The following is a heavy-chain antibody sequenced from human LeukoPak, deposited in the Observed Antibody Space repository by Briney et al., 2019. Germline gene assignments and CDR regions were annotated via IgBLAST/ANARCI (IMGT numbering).Heavy chain of an antibody. CDR3: ARGVRYCTNGVCSMYYYYYYMDV. D-gene: IGHD2-8*01. CDR2: IYTSGST. Sequence: NPSETLSLTCTVSGGSISSYYWSWIRQPAGKGLEWIGRIYTSGSTNYNPSLKSRVTMSVDTSKNQFSLKLSSVTAADTAVYYCARGVRYCTNGVCSMYYYYYYMDVWGKGTTVTVSS. V-gene: IGHV4-4*07. CDR1: GGSISSYY. J-gene: IGHJ6*03.